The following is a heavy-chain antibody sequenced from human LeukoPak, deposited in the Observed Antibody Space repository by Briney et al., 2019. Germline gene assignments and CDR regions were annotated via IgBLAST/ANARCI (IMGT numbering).Heavy chain of an antibody. V-gene: IGHV4-4*02. CDR1: GFTFSSYAM. CDR3: ASREQFDAFDI. CDR2: IYHSGST. Sequence: GSLRLSCAASGFTFSSYAMSWVRQPPGKGLEWIGEIYHSGSTNYNPSLKSRVTISVDKSKNQFSLKLSSVTAADTAVYYCASREQFDAFDIWGQGTMVTVSS. D-gene: IGHD1-26*01. J-gene: IGHJ3*02.